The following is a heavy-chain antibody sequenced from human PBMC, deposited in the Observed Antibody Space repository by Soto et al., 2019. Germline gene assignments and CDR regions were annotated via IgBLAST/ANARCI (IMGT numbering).Heavy chain of an antibody. CDR3: AGRGPPLPYGDGQADY. CDR1: GGSISSSSYY. Sequence: QLQLQESGPGLVKPSETLSLTCTVSGGSISSSSYYWGWIRQPPGKGLEWIGSIYYSGSTYDNPSLKSRVPISVDTAKNQFSLKLSSVTAADTGVYYCAGRGPPLPYGDGQADYWGQGTLVNVSS. J-gene: IGHJ4*02. V-gene: IGHV4-39*01. CDR2: IYYSGST. D-gene: IGHD4-17*01.